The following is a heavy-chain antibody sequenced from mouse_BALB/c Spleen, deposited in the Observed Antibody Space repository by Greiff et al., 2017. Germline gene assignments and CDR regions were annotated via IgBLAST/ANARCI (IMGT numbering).Heavy chain of an antibody. CDR2: IRNKANGYTT. CDR1: GFTFTDYY. D-gene: IGHD2-3*01. CDR3: ARYYDGYYYAMDY. Sequence: EVKLMESGGGLVQPGGSLRLSCATSGFTFTDYYMSWVRQPPGKALEWLGFIRNKANGYTTEYSASVKGRFTISRDNSQSILYLQMNTLRAEDSATYYCARYYDGYYYAMDYWGQGTSVTVSS. J-gene: IGHJ4*01. V-gene: IGHV7-3*02.